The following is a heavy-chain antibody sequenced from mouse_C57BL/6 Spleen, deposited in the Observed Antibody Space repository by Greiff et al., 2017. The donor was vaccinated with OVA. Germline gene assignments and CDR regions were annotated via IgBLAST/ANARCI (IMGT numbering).Heavy chain of an antibody. CDR3: AKGFFAY. J-gene: IGHJ3*01. Sequence: EVQLQQSGPELVKPGASVKISCKASGYTFTDYYMNWVKQSHGKSLEWIGDINPNNGGTSYNQKFKGKATLTVDKSSSTAYMELRSLTSEDSVVYYCAKGFFAYWGQGTLVTVSA. CDR1: GYTFTDYY. CDR2: INPNNGGT. V-gene: IGHV1-26*01.